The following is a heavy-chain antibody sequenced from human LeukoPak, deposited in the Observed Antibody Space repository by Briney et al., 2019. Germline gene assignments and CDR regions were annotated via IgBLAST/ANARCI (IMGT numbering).Heavy chain of an antibody. D-gene: IGHD6-13*01. CDR1: GYTFTSYG. J-gene: IGHJ3*01. CDR3: ARVKSSNWYGGGAFDV. Sequence: ASVKVSCKASGYTFTSYGISWVRQAPGQGLEWMGWISTYNGNTNYAQKLQGRVTMTTDTSTSTAYMELRSLRSDDTAVYYCARVKSSNWYGGGAFDVWGQGTMVTVSS. CDR2: ISTYNGNT. V-gene: IGHV1-18*01.